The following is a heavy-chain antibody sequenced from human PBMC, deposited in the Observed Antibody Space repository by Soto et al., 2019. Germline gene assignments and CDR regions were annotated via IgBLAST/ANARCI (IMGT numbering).Heavy chain of an antibody. J-gene: IGHJ4*02. V-gene: IGHV4-59*08. Sequence: SETLSLTCTVSGGSISSYYWSWIRQPPGKGLEWIGYIYYSGSTNYNPSLKSRVTISVDTSKNQFSLKLSSVTAADTAVYYCARHGDYDFWSGYSEYWGQGTLVTVSS. CDR3: ARHGDYDFWSGYSEY. CDR1: GGSISSYY. D-gene: IGHD3-3*01. CDR2: IYYSGST.